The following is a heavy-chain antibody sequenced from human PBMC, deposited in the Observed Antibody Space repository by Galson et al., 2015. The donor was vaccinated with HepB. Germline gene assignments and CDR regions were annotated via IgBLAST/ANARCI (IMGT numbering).Heavy chain of an antibody. D-gene: IGHD3-9*01. CDR3: WAPLRYFDWSKGGNYYMDV. CDR1: GFTFSSYA. Sequence: SLRLSCAASGFTFSSYAMSWVRQAPGKGLEWVSAISGSGGSTYYADSVKGRFTISRDNSKNTLYLQMNSLRAEDTAVYYSWAPLRYFDWSKGGNYYMDVWGKGTTVTVSS. V-gene: IGHV3-23*01. J-gene: IGHJ6*03. CDR2: ISGSGGST.